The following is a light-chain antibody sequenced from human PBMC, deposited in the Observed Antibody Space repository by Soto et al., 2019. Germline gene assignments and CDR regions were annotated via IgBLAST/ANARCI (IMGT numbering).Light chain of an antibody. CDR3: QQYDNWPRT. CDR2: GAS. Sequence: EIEMTQSPSSLSASSADRATLSCRASQSISSNLAWYQQKPGKAPRLLIYGASSRPTGVPASFSGSGSGTDFTLTISSLQSEDFAVYYCQQYDNWPRTFGQGTKVDIK. CDR1: QSISSN. J-gene: IGKJ1*01. V-gene: IGKV3-15*01.